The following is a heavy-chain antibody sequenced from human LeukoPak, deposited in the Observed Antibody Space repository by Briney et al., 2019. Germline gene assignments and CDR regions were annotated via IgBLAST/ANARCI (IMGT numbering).Heavy chain of an antibody. Sequence: PSQTLSLTCAVSGGSISSGGYSWSWIRQPPGKGLEWIGYIYYSGSTYYNPSLKSRVTISVDTSKNQFSLKLSSVTAADTAVYYCARDSGPFDYWGQGTLVTVSS. D-gene: IGHD2-15*01. CDR3: ARDSGPFDY. J-gene: IGHJ4*02. V-gene: IGHV4-30-4*07. CDR2: IYYSGST. CDR1: GGSISSGGYS.